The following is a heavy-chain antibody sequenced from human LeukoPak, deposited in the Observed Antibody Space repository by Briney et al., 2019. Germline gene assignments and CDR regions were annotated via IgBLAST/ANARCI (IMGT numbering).Heavy chain of an antibody. V-gene: IGHV1-8*01. CDR2: MNPNSGNT. Sequence: GASVKVSCKASGYTFTSYDINWVRQATGQGLEWMGWMNPNSGNTGYAQKFQGRVTMTRNTSISTAYMELSSLRSEDTAVYYCARGRSVSTYYEYGMDVWGQGTTVTVSS. CDR1: GYTFTSYD. D-gene: IGHD3-22*01. CDR3: ARGRSVSTYYEYGMDV. J-gene: IGHJ6*02.